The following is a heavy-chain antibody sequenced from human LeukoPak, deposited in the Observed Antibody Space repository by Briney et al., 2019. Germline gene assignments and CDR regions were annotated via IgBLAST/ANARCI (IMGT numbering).Heavy chain of an antibody. CDR3: ATSRYSSSSPDWFDP. CDR1: GFTFSSYG. J-gene: IGHJ5*02. Sequence: PGGSLRLSCAASGFTFSSYGMHWVRQAPGKGLEWVAFIRYDGSNKYYADSVKGRFTISRDNSKNTLYLQMNSLRAEDTAVYYCATSRYSSSSPDWFDPWGQGTLVTVSS. V-gene: IGHV3-30*02. CDR2: IRYDGSNK. D-gene: IGHD6-6*01.